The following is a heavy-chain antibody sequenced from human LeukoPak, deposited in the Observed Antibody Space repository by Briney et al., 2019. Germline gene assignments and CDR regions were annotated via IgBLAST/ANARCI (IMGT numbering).Heavy chain of an antibody. V-gene: IGHV1-69*13. J-gene: IGHJ4*02. CDR2: IIPIFGTA. D-gene: IGHD5-18*01. CDR3: ASGTGYSYGYSLY. CDR1: GGTFSSYA. Sequence: SVNVSCKASGGTFSSYAISWVRQAPGQGREWRGGIIPIFGTANYAQKFQGRVTITADESTSTAYMELSSLRSEDTAVYYCASGTGYSYGYSLYWGQGTLVTVSS.